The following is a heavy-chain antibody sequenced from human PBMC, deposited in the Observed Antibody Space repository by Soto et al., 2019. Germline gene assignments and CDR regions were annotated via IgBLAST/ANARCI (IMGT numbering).Heavy chain of an antibody. CDR2: IYSGGGT. CDR1: LFIVSDNY. Sequence: EVRLVQSGGGLVQPGGSLRLSCAASLFIVSDNYMSWVRQAPGKGLGWVSLIYSGGGTDYAESVKGRFTISRDNSKNTLYLQMNSLKAEDTGIYYCATRMTTAPYWGQGTGVTVSS. D-gene: IGHD4-17*01. J-gene: IGHJ4*02. CDR3: ATRMTTAPY. V-gene: IGHV3-66*01.